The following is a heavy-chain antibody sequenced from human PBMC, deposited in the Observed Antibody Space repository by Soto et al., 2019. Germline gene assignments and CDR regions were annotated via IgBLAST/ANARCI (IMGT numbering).Heavy chain of an antibody. CDR2: IYYSGST. D-gene: IGHD3-22*01. Sequence: PSETLSLTXTVSGGSISSGGYYWSWIRQHPGKGLEWIGYIYYSGSTYYNPSLKSRVTISVDTSKNQFSLKLSSVTAADTAVYYCARAPSPPERYYDSSGYYSYFDYWGQGTLVTVSS. CDR3: ARAPSPPERYYDSSGYYSYFDY. J-gene: IGHJ4*02. CDR1: GGSISSGGYY. V-gene: IGHV4-31*02.